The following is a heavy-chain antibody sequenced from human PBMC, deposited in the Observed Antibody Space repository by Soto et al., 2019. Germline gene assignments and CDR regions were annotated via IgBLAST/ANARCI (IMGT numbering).Heavy chain of an antibody. CDR3: TRVVGNYYYYYGIDV. J-gene: IGHJ6*02. CDR2: IRSKAYGGTT. CDR1: GFTFGDYA. Sequence: SLRLSCTASGFTFGDYAMSWVRQAPGKGLEWVGFIRSKAYGGTTEYAASVKGRFTISRDDSKSIAYLQMNSLKTEDTAVYYCTRVVGNYYYYYGIDVWGQGATVTVS. V-gene: IGHV3-49*04.